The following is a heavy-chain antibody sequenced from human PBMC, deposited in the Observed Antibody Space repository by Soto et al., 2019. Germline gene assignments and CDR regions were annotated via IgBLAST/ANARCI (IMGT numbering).Heavy chain of an antibody. CDR3: ARAHRYGYCSGGSCYEDWYFDL. D-gene: IGHD2-15*01. CDR2: IYYSGGT. CDR1: GGSISSYY. Sequence: QVQLQESGPGLVKPSETLSLTCTVSGGSISSYYWSWIRQPPGKGLEWIGYIYYSGGTNYNPSLKSRVTISVDTSKNQFSLKLSSVTAAATAVYYCARAHRYGYCSGGSCYEDWYFDLWGRGTLVTVSS. J-gene: IGHJ2*01. V-gene: IGHV4-59*01.